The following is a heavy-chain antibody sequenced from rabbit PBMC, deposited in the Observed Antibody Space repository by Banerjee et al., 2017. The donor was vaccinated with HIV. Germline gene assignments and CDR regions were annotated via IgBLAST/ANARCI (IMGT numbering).Heavy chain of an antibody. V-gene: IGHV1S40*01. CDR1: GFSFSSYV. CDR3: ARSAGDSRDYYL. J-gene: IGHJ4*01. D-gene: IGHD1-1*01. Sequence: QSVEESGGDLVKPGGTLTLTCTASGFSFSSYVMCWVRQAPGKGLEWIGCINTGDSGIWYASWVNGRFTISKTSSTTVTLQLTSLTAADTATYFCARSAGDSRDYYLWGPGTLVTVS. CDR2: INTGDSGI.